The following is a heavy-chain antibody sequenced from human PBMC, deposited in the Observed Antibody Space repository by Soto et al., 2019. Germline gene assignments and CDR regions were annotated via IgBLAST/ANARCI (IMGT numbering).Heavy chain of an antibody. V-gene: IGHV4-31*03. J-gene: IGHJ6*02. Sequence: QVQLQESGPGLVKPSQTLSLTCTVSVGSISSGGYYWSWIRQHPWKGLEWIGYIDYSGTTHSNPSLNSRLNISVDESKIHVSRKRSSVTAADTAVYYCARGGYYCCYAMDVWGQGTTVTVSS. CDR1: VGSISSGGYY. CDR2: IDYSGTT. CDR3: ARGGYYCCYAMDV.